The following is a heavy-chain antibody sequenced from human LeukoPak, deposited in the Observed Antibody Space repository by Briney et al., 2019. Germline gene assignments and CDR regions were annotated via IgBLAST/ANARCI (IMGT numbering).Heavy chain of an antibody. J-gene: IGHJ3*02. Sequence: GGSLRLSCAASGFTCSSYSMNWVRQAPGKGLEWVSSISSSSSYIYYADSVKGRFTISRDNAKNSLYLQMNSLRAEDTAVYYCARGWELPDAFDIWGQGTMVTVSS. CDR1: GFTCSSYS. V-gene: IGHV3-21*01. CDR3: ARGWELPDAFDI. D-gene: IGHD1-26*01. CDR2: ISSSSSYI.